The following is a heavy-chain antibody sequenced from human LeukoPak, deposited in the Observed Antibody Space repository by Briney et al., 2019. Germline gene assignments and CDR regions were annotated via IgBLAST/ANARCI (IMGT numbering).Heavy chain of an antibody. CDR1: GFTFSSYG. CDR2: ISYDGTNK. D-gene: IGHD1-1*01. J-gene: IGHJ4*02. Sequence: GGSLRLSCAASGFTFSSYGMHWVRQAPGKGLEWVAVISYDGTNKYYAASVRGRFTISRDRSKNTLYLQMNSLRTEDTAVYYCAKDSTLAARATGTFLDYWGQGSLVTVSS. CDR3: AKDSTLAARATGTFLDY. V-gene: IGHV3-30*18.